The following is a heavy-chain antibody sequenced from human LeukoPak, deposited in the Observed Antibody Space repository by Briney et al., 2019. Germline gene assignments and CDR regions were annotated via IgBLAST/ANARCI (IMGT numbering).Heavy chain of an antibody. CDR1: GYTFTSYG. J-gene: IGHJ5*02. CDR2: ISAYNGNT. CDR3: ARVGLKISPYCSSTSCHNWFDP. Sequence: ASVKVSCKASGYTFTSYGISWVRQAPGQGLEWMGWISAYNGNTNYAQKLQGRVTMTTDTSTSTAYMELRSLRSDDTAVYYCARVGLKISPYCSSTSCHNWFDPWGQGTLVTVSS. D-gene: IGHD2-2*01. V-gene: IGHV1-18*01.